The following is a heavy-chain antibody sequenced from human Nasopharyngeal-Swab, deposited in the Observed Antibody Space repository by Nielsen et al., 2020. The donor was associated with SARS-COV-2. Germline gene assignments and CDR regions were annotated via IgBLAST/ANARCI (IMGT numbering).Heavy chain of an antibody. J-gene: IGHJ5*02. V-gene: IGHV3-23*01. CDR3: AKDSLNILTGSGWFDP. CDR2: ISGSGGST. Sequence: WSRQCPGKWLEWVSAISGSGGSTYSADFVKGRFTISRDNSKNTLYLQMNSLRAEDTAVYYCAKDSLNILTGSGWFDPWGQGTQVTVSS. D-gene: IGHD3-9*01.